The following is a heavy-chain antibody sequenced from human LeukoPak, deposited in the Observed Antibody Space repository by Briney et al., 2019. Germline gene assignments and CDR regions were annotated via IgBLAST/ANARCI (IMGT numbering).Heavy chain of an antibody. V-gene: IGHV1-18*04. D-gene: IGHD6-19*01. J-gene: IGHJ4*02. Sequence: ASVKVSCKTSGYTFTGYYMNWVRQAPGQGLEWMGWISAYNGNTNYAQKLQGRVTMTTDTSTSTAYMELRSLRSDDTAVYYCASAGEGDLGLAGYWGQGTLVTVSS. CDR3: ASAGEGDLGLAGY. CDR2: ISAYNGNT. CDR1: GYTFTGYY.